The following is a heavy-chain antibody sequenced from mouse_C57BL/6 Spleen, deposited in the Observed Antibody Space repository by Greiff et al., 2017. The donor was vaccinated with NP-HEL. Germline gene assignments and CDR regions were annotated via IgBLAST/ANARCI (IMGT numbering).Heavy chain of an antibody. D-gene: IGHD2-4*01. V-gene: IGHV1-69*01. CDR3: ARRSRLGYFDY. CDR1: GYTFTSYW. Sequence: VQLQQPGAELVMPGASVKLSCKASGYTFTSYWMHWVKQRPGQGLEWIGEIDPSDSYTNYNQKFKGKSTLTVDKSSSTAYMQLSSLTSEDSAVYYCARRSRLGYFDYWGQGTTLTVSS. CDR2: IDPSDSYT. J-gene: IGHJ2*01.